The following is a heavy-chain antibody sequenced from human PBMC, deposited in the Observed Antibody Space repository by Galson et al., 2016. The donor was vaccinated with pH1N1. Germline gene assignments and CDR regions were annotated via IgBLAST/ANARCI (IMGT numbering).Heavy chain of an antibody. V-gene: IGHV3-7*01. D-gene: IGHD2-8*01. CDR3: ARKKWSDEGGRRAHYYSYEMDV. Sequence: SLGLSCATSAFTFRSYWMTWVRQAPGKGLEWVANINQDGSEKYYVDSVKGRFTVSRDNAKNSLYLEMNSLRDEDTAVYFCARKKWSDEGGRRAHYYSYEMDVWGQGTTVTVSS. CDR1: AFTFRSYW. J-gene: IGHJ6*02. CDR2: INQDGSEK.